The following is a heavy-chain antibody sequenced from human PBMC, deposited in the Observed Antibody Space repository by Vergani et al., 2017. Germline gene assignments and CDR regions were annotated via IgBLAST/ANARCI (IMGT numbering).Heavy chain of an antibody. CDR1: GGSFSGYY. J-gene: IGHJ5*02. CDR2: INHSGST. V-gene: IGHV4-34*01. Sequence: QVQLQQWGAGLLKPSETLSLTCAVYGGSFSGYYWSWIRQPPGKGLEWIGEINHSGSTNYNPSLKSRVTISVDTSKNQFSLKLSSVTAADTAVYYCARALRCFSPRHWFDPWGQGTLVTVSS. CDR3: ARALRCFSPRHWFDP. D-gene: IGHD3-9*01.